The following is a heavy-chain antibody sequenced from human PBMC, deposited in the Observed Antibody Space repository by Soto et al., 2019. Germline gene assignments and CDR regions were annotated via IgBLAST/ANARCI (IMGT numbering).Heavy chain of an antibody. V-gene: IGHV3-23*01. CDR2: ISGSGGST. D-gene: IGHD2-15*01. CDR3: AKDGRGGIVVVVAATPYYYGMDV. J-gene: IGHJ6*02. Sequence: EVQLLESGGGLVQPGGSLRLSCAASGFTFSSYAMSWVRQAPGKGLEWVSAISGSGGSTYYADSVKGRFTISRDNSKNTLYLQMNSLRAEDTAVYYCAKDGRGGIVVVVAATPYYYGMDVWGQGTTVTVSS. CDR1: GFTFSSYA.